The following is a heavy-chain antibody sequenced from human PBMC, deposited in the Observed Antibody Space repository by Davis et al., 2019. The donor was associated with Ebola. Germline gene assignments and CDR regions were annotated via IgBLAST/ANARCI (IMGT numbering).Heavy chain of an antibody. CDR2: SKSDGSTK. CDR3: AKSTYYDSSGYYSPYYYYYGMDV. CDR1: GFIFSSYW. D-gene: IGHD3-22*01. V-gene: IGHV3-74*01. Sequence: GESLKISCVVSGFIFSSYWMHWVRQAPGKGLVWVSRSKSDGSTKSYADSVKGRFTISRDNSKNTLYLQMNSLRAEETAVYYCAKSTYYDSSGYYSPYYYYYGMDVWGQGTTVTVSS. J-gene: IGHJ6*02.